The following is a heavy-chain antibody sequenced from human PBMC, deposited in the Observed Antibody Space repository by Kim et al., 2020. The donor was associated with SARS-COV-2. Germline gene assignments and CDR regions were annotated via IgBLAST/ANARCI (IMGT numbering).Heavy chain of an antibody. D-gene: IGHD3-10*01. CDR3: ARQTGHGSGSYYEYYGMDV. CDR1: GGSISSYY. J-gene: IGHJ6*02. CDR2: IYYSGST. V-gene: IGHV4-59*08. Sequence: SETLSLTCTVSGGSISSYYWSWIRQPPGKGLEWIGYIYYSGSTNYNPSLKSRVTISVDTSKNQFSLKLSSVTAADTAVYYCARQTGHGSGSYYEYYGMDVWGQGTTVTVSS.